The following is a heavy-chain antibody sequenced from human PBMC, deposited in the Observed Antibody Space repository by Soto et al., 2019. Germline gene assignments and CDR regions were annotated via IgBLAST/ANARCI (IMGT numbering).Heavy chain of an antibody. V-gene: IGHV1-69*13. CDR3: ASQPNTMPGDYYGMDG. D-gene: IGHD3-3*01. CDR1: EVTFSSYA. J-gene: IGHJ6*01. CDR2: IIPIFGTA. Sequence: SIKVYWNASEVTFSSYAISSVRESPGQGLEWMGGIIPIFGTANYAQKFQGRVTITADESTSTAYMELSSLRSEDTAVYYCASQPNTMPGDYYGMDGWGQGTTVTVSS.